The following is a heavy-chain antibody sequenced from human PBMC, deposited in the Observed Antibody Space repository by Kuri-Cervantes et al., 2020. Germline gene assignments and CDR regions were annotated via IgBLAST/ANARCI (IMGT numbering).Heavy chain of an antibody. V-gene: IGHV3-30*07. J-gene: IGHJ3*02. CDR2: ISNDGSYK. CDR1: GFTFSNYA. Sequence: GGSLRLSCAASGFTFSNYAMHWVRQAPGKGLEWVAGISNDGSYKPYADSVKGRVTISRENSQNTLYLQMNSLRAEDTAVYYCARDFPPHYSSSVPDTFDIWGQGTMVTVSS. D-gene: IGHD6-6*01. CDR3: ARDFPPHYSSSVPDTFDI.